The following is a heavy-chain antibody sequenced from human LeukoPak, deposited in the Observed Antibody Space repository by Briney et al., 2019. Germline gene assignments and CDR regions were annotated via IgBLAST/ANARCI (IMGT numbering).Heavy chain of an antibody. CDR2: INWNGGST. D-gene: IGHD3-22*01. J-gene: IGHJ4*02. V-gene: IGHV3-20*01. Sequence: GGSLRLSCAASGFTFDDYGMSWVRQAPGKGLEWVSGINWNGGSTGYADSVKGRFTISRDNAKNSLYLQMNSLRAEDTALYHCARDSDSSGPYYFDYWGQGTLVTVSS. CDR3: ARDSDSSGPYYFDY. CDR1: GFTFDDYG.